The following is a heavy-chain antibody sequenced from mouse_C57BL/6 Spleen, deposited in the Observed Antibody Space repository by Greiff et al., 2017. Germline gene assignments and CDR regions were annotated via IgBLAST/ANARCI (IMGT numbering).Heavy chain of an antibody. CDR3: ARRDGNYGNYAMDY. CDR1: GYTFTSYW. Sequence: QVQLQQPGAELVKPGASVKLSCKASGYTFTSYWMQWVKQRPGQGLEWIGEIDPSDSYTNYNQKFKGKATLTVDTSSSTASRQLSSLTSEDSAVYYCARRDGNYGNYAMDYWGQGTSVTVSS. D-gene: IGHD2-1*01. CDR2: IDPSDSYT. J-gene: IGHJ4*01. V-gene: IGHV1-50*01.